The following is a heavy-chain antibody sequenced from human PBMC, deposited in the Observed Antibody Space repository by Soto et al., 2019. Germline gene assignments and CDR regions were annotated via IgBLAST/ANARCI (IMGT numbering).Heavy chain of an antibody. CDR3: ARDSHSYGLRAFDY. CDR2: IIPILGIA. Sequence: QVQLVQSGAEVKKPGSSVKVSCKASGGTFSSYTISWVRQAPGQGLEWMGRIIPILGIANYAQKFQGRVTIPADKSTRTAYMELSSRRSEDTAVYYCARDSHSYGLRAFDYWGQGTLVTVSS. J-gene: IGHJ4*02. V-gene: IGHV1-69*08. D-gene: IGHD5-18*01. CDR1: GGTFSSYT.